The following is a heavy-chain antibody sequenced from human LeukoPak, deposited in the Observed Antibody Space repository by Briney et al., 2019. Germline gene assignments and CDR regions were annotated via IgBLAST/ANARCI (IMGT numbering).Heavy chain of an antibody. J-gene: IGHJ4*02. V-gene: IGHV3-11*04. CDR1: GFTFSDYY. Sequence: AGSLRLSCAASGFTFSDYYMNWIRQAPGKGLEWVSYISSSGSTIYYADSVKGRFTISRDNAKNSLYLQMNSLRAEDTAVYYCARELYHYYDSSGYWDYWGQGTLVTVSS. CDR2: ISSSGSTI. D-gene: IGHD3-22*01. CDR3: ARELYHYYDSSGYWDY.